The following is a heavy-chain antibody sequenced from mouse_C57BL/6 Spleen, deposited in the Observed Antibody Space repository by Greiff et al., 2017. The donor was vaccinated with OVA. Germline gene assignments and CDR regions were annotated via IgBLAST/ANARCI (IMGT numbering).Heavy chain of an antibody. CDR3: ARKDYGSLDWYFDV. Sequence: VQLQQSGAELARPGASVKLSCKASGYTFTSYGISWVKQRTGQGLEWIGEIYPRSGNTYYNEKFKGKATLTADKSSSTAYMELRSLTSEDSAVYFCARKDYGSLDWYFDVWGTGTTVTVSS. CDR1: GYTFTSYG. V-gene: IGHV1-81*01. CDR2: IYPRSGNT. D-gene: IGHD1-1*01. J-gene: IGHJ1*03.